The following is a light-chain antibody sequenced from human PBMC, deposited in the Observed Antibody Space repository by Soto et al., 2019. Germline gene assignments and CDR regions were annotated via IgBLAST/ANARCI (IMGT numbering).Light chain of an antibody. J-gene: IGKJ2*01. CDR3: QQYHTYSMT. CDR2: KAS. Sequence: DIQMTQSPSTLSASAGDRVTITCRASQDIGSWVAWYQHKPGKAPGLLIYKASILESGVPSRFSGGGSGTEFTLTISSLQHDDVATYYCQQYHTYSMTFGQGTKLEIK. V-gene: IGKV1-5*03. CDR1: QDIGSW.